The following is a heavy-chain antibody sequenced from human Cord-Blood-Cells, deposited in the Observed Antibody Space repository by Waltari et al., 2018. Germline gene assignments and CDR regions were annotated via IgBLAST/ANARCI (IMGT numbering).Heavy chain of an antibody. V-gene: IGHV3-53*01. CDR2: IYSGGST. J-gene: IGHJ3*02. CDR1: GFTVSSNY. CDR3: ARAPYSSSFAFDI. Sequence: EVQLVESGGGLIQPGGSLRLSCAASGFTVSSNYMSWVRQAPGKGLEGVSVIYSGGSTDYADSVKGRFTISRDNSKNTLYLQMNSLRAEDTAVYYCARAPYSSSFAFDIWGQGTMVTVSS. D-gene: IGHD6-6*01.